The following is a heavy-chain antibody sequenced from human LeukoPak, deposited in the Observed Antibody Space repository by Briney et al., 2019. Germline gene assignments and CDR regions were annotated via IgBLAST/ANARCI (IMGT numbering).Heavy chain of an antibody. Sequence: GGSLRLSCAASGFIFRNYWMSWVRQAPGKGLEWVANIKEDGSEKYYVESVKGRFTISRDNAKNSLYLQMSSLRAEDTAIYYCARGVIIRGRLDPWGQGTLVTVSS. CDR1: GFIFRNYW. V-gene: IGHV3-7*01. J-gene: IGHJ5*02. D-gene: IGHD3-16*02. CDR3: ARGVIIRGRLDP. CDR2: IKEDGSEK.